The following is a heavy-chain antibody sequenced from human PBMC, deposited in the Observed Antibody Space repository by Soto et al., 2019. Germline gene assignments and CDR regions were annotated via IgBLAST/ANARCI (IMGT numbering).Heavy chain of an antibody. D-gene: IGHD2-15*01. CDR1: GFTFSSYA. Sequence: RRLSCAASGFTFSSYAMSWARQAPGKGLEWVSGISGSGGNTYYADSVKGRFTISRDNSKNTLYLQMNSLRGEDTAVYYCAKGVAVVAANPFDYWGQGTPVTVSS. V-gene: IGHV3-23*01. CDR2: ISGSGGNT. J-gene: IGHJ4*02. CDR3: AKGVAVVAANPFDY.